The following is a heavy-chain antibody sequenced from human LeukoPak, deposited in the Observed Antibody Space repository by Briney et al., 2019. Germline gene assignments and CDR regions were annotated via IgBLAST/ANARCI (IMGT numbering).Heavy chain of an antibody. Sequence: GGSLRLSCAASAFSISKFALNWVRKPPGKGLEWVSAITSNGGYTLYADAVKGRLTVSRDNSKNTLYLQINSLRPEDTAMYYCAKDPNGDYIGAFDFWGQGTMVTVSS. D-gene: IGHD4-17*01. CDR3: AKDPNGDYIGAFDF. V-gene: IGHV3-23*01. CDR2: ITSNGGYT. J-gene: IGHJ3*01. CDR1: AFSISKFA.